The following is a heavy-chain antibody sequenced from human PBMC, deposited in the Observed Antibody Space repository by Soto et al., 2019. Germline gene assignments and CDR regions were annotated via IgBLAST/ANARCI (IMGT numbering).Heavy chain of an antibody. CDR3: ASMIGDPVLSFDS. Sequence: QVQLQESGPGLVKPSEILSLTCTDSGGSVSSYYWSWIRQPPGKGLEWIGFIFYSGSTSYNPSLKSRVTVSIDTSEYQFSLKLNSVTAADTAVYYCASMIGDPVLSFDSWGQGTLVAVSS. J-gene: IGHJ5*01. V-gene: IGHV4-59*02. CDR1: GGSVSSYY. CDR2: IFYSGST. D-gene: IGHD3-10*02.